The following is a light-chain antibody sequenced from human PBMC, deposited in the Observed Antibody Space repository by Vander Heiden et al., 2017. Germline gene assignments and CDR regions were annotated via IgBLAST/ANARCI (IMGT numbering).Light chain of an antibody. J-gene: IGKJ1*01. Sequence: DNQMTQSPSSLSASVGDRVTITCRASESIARYLSWYQQKSGKAPNLLIYAASTLHTGVPSRFSGSGSGTDFTLTINGLPAEDFATYFCQHSYIIPWTFGQGTRVEIK. CDR2: AAS. CDR3: QHSYIIPWT. CDR1: ESIARY. V-gene: IGKV1-39*01.